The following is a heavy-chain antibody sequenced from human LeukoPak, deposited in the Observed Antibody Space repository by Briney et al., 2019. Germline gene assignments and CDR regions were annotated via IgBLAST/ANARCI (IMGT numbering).Heavy chain of an antibody. V-gene: IGHV3-74*01. J-gene: IGHJ4*02. CDR2: IKGDGIST. D-gene: IGHD3-3*01. CDR1: GNYC. CDR3: AKDHYWSIDY. Sequence: GGSLRLSCAASGNYCMHWVRHAPGQGLVWVSRIKGDGISTNYADSVKGRFTISRDIAKNTLYLQMNSLRAEDTGVYYCAKDHYWSIDYWGRGTLVTVSS.